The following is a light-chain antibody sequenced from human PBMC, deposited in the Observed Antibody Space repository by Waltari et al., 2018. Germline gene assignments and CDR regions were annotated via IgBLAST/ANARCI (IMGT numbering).Light chain of an antibody. V-gene: IGKV1-5*03. Sequence: DIQMTQSPSYLSASVGDKVTITCRASQSISTWLAWFQLKPGKAPKLLIYKASNLESGVPSRFSGSGSGTEFTLTISSLLPEDFATYYCQQYNSDSHSFGQGTRLEIK. CDR1: QSISTW. J-gene: IGKJ2*01. CDR3: QQYNSDSHS. CDR2: KAS.